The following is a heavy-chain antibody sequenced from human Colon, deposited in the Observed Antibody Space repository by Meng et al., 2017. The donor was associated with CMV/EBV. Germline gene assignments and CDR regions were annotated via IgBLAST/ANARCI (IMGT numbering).Heavy chain of an antibody. J-gene: IGHJ6*02. CDR1: NYTFTNYG. CDR2: ISAYNGKT. V-gene: IGHV1-18*01. Sequence: ASVKVSCKGSNYTFTNYGIAWVRQAPGQGLEWMGWISAYNGKTKYEEKLQDRVTMTTDTSTSTAYMELRTLRSDDTAVYYCARGSSSTMFGDYYYGMDVRGQGTTVTVSS. CDR3: ARGSSSTMFGDYYYGMDV. D-gene: IGHD3-3*01.